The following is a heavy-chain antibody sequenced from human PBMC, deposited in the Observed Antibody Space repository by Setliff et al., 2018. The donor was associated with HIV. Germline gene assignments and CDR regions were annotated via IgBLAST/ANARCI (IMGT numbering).Heavy chain of an antibody. V-gene: IGHV3-30*04. J-gene: IGHJ4*02. CDR3: AKAPGWLFLSHY. CDR2: ISYDGNSQ. Sequence: PGGSLRLSCAASGFTFSYYTMHWIRQTPDNGLEWVAVISYDGNSQYYADSVKGRFTLSRDNFRNTLYLQMNSLRPEDTAIYYCAKAPGWLFLSHYWGQGTLVTVSS. CDR1: GFTFSYYT. D-gene: IGHD3-22*01.